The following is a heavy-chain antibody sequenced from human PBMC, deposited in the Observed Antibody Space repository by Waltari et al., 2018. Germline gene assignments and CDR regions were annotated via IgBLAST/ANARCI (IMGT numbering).Heavy chain of an antibody. CDR2: INPKNGDT. CDR1: GYSFTAYQ. J-gene: IGHJ4*02. Sequence: QVPLVQSGTEVKKPGASVKVSCQASGYSFTAYQLHWVRQTPGQGLEWLGWINPKNGDTSYAQNFLGRVTMTRDTSINTVYMDLSGLRSDDTAVFYCARDPGPIVGAPDYWGQGTLVTVSS. V-gene: IGHV1-2*02. D-gene: IGHD1-26*01. CDR3: ARDPGPIVGAPDY.